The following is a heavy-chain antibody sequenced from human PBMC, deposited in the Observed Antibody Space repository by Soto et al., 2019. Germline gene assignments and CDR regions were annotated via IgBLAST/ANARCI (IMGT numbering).Heavy chain of an antibody. Sequence: PGGALRLSFAASGFAFSNFGMHWVLQVPGKGLEWVAVIWHNGKNKNNEENAKGRFTISRDNQKNILYLEMKSLRVEDRDVYYCARDPGKDEHMDYWGQGTLVTVSS. CDR1: GFAFSNFG. V-gene: IGHV3-33*01. D-gene: IGHD3-10*01. CDR2: IWHNGKNK. CDR3: ARDPGKDEHMDY. J-gene: IGHJ4*02.